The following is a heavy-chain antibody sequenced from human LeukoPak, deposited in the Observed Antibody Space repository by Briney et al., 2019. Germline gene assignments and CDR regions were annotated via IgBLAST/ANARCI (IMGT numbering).Heavy chain of an antibody. CDR2: IYPGDSDT. J-gene: IGHJ6*02. D-gene: IGHD6-19*01. Sequence: GESLKISCKGSGYSFTSYWIGWVRQMPGKGLEWMGIIYPGDSDTRYSPTFQGQVTISADKSISTAYLQWSSLKASDTAMYYCARRLSSGADGMDVWGQGTTVTVSS. CDR3: ARRLSSGADGMDV. CDR1: GYSFTSYW. V-gene: IGHV5-51*01.